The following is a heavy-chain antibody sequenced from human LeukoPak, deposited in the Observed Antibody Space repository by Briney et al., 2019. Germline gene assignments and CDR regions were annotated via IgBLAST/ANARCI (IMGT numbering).Heavy chain of an antibody. CDR2: ITGSGGST. Sequence: PGGSLRLSCAASGFTFSSYAMSWVRQAPGKGLEWVSLITGSGGSTHYADSVKGRFTISRDNAKNSLYLQMNSLRDEDTAVYYCARGYYGCFDYWGQGILVTVSS. V-gene: IGHV3-23*01. J-gene: IGHJ4*02. CDR1: GFTFSSYA. D-gene: IGHD3-10*01. CDR3: ARGYYGCFDY.